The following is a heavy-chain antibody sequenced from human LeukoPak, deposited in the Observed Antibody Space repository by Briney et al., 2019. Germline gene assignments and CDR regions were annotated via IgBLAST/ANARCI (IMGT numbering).Heavy chain of an antibody. CDR3: ARAFYYDSSGYYRGVHFFDY. J-gene: IGHJ4*02. Sequence: ASVKVSCKASGYTFTSYGISWVRQAPGQGLEWMGWISAYNGNTNYAQKLQGRVTMTTDTSTSTAYMELRSLRSDDTAVYYCARAFYYDSSGYYRGVHFFDYWGQGTLVTVSS. D-gene: IGHD3-22*01. V-gene: IGHV1-18*01. CDR2: ISAYNGNT. CDR1: GYTFTSYG.